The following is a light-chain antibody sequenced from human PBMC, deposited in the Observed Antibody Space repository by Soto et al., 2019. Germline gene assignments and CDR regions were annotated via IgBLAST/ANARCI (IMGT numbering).Light chain of an antibody. CDR1: QSVRSN. J-gene: IGKJ5*01. CDR3: QQYNNWPPIT. Sequence: EIVLTQSPGTLSVSPGERATLSCRASQSVRSNLAWYQQKPGQAPRLVIYGAATRATGVPARFSGSGFATEFTLTISSLQSEDFAVYYCQQYNNWPPITFGQGTRLEIK. CDR2: GAA. V-gene: IGKV3-15*01.